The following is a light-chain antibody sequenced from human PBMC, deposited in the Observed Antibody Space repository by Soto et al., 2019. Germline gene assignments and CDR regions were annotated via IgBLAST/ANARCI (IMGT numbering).Light chain of an antibody. J-gene: IGKJ4*01. CDR2: ELS. V-gene: IGKV2D-29*01. CDR1: QSVMQSDGKTS. CDR3: MQTIQLPLT. Sequence: DIVMTQTPLCLCCTPGQPTSISCKSSQSVMQSDGKTSLYWYLQKPGQPPQLLIYELSNRFSGVPDRFSGSGSGTDFTLKISGVEAEDVGVYYCMQTIQLPLTFGGGTKVDIK.